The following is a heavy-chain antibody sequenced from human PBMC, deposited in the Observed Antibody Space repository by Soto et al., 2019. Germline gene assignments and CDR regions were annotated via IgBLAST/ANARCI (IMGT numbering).Heavy chain of an antibody. CDR2: IYYSGST. V-gene: IGHV4-59*01. CDR1: GGSISSYY. J-gene: IGHJ4*02. Sequence: SETLSLTCTVSGGSISSYYWSWIRQPPGKGLEWIGYIYYSGSTNYNPSLKSRVTISVDTSKNQFSLKLSSVTAADTAVYYCARGGDYKYYFDYWGQGTLVTVSS. D-gene: IGHD4-17*01. CDR3: ARGGDYKYYFDY.